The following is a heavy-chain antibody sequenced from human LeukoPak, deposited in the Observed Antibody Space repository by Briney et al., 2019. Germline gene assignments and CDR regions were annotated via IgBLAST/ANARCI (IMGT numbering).Heavy chain of an antibody. CDR3: ATARSGSYMNCFEP. J-gene: IGHJ1*01. CDR1: GFTFRSYS. V-gene: IGHV3-23*01. D-gene: IGHD1-26*01. Sequence: PGGSLRLSCAASGFTFRSYSMSWVRQAPGKGLEWVSGITGSGGSTYYAALVKGRFTISRDNSKNTLHLQMNSLTAEDTAVYYCATARSGSYMNCFEPWGQGSLVTVSS. CDR2: ITGSGGST.